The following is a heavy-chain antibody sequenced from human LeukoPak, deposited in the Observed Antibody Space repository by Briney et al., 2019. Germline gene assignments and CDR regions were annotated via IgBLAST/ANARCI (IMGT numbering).Heavy chain of an antibody. J-gene: IGHJ5*02. D-gene: IGHD3-9*01. Sequence: SVKVSCKASGGNFSSFDINWVRQAPGLGLEWVGGSIPIFGSANNAQKFQGRVTITADESTRTVYMELSSLRSEDPAVYYCVRVPDYEILTGYYGWFDPWGQGTLVTVSS. V-gene: IGHV1-69*13. CDR2: SIPIFGSA. CDR1: GGNFSSFD. CDR3: VRVPDYEILTGYYGWFDP.